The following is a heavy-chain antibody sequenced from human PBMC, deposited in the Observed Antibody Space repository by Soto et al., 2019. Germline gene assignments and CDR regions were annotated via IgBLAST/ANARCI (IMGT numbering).Heavy chain of an antibody. CDR2: MNPNSGNT. D-gene: IGHD6-19*01. J-gene: IGHJ6*02. Sequence: PGPPVKVSCKASGYTFTSYDINWVRQATGQGLEWMGWMNPNSGNTGYAQKFQGRVTMTRNTSISTAYMELSSLRSEDTAVYYCASGSSGWSGGYYYYGMDVWGQGTTVTVSS. V-gene: IGHV1-8*01. CDR3: ASGSSGWSGGYYYYGMDV. CDR1: GYTFTSYD.